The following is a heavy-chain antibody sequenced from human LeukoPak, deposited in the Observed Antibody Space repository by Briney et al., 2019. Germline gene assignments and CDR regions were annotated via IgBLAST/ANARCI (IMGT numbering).Heavy chain of an antibody. CDR3: ARRVDGSGRYRGYYYYYMDV. CDR2: ISSSSSYI. V-gene: IGHV3-21*04. D-gene: IGHD3-10*01. J-gene: IGHJ6*03. CDR1: GFTFSSYS. Sequence: GGSLRLSCAASGFTFSSYSMNWVRQAPGKGLEWVSSISSSSSYIYYADSVKGRFTISRDNAKNSLYLQMNSLRAEDTALYYCARRVDGSGRYRGYYYYYMDVWGKGTTVTISS.